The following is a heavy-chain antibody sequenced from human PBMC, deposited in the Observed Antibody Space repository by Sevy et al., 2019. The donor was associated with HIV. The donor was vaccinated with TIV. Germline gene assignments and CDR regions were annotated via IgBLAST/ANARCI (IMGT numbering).Heavy chain of an antibody. CDR1: GYSISSGYY. Sequence: SETLSLTCTVSGYSISSGYYWGWIRQPPGKGLEWIGSIYHSGSTYYNPSLKSRVTISVDTSKNQFSLKLSSVTAADTVVYYCARVLTMVRGASFDYWGQGTLVTVSS. CDR2: IYHSGST. D-gene: IGHD3-10*01. CDR3: ARVLTMVRGASFDY. V-gene: IGHV4-38-2*02. J-gene: IGHJ4*02.